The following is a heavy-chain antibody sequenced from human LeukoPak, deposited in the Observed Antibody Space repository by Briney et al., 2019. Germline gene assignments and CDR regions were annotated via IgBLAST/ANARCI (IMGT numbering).Heavy chain of an antibody. V-gene: IGHV4-39*07. D-gene: IGHD3-10*01. CDR2: IYYSGST. CDR1: GASISSNYYW. J-gene: IGHJ4*02. Sequence: PSETLSLTCTVSGASISSNYYWWGWIRQPPGKGLEWIGSIYYSGSTNYNPSLKSRVTISVDTSKNQFSLKLSSVTAADTAVYYCAREDFYYGSGSIPPTQNWGQGTLVTVSS. CDR3: AREDFYYGSGSIPPTQN.